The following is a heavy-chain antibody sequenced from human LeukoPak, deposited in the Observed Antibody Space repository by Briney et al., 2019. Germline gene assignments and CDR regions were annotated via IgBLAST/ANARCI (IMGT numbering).Heavy chain of an antibody. CDR1: GYTFTGYY. J-gene: IGHJ6*02. V-gene: IGHV1-2*04. CDR3: GRGAGSGWTDYYYYYGMDV. Sequence: ASVKVSCKASGYTFTGYYMHWVRQAPGQGLEWMGWINPNSGGTNYAQKFQDWVTMTRDTSISTAYMELSRLRSDDTAVYYCGRGAGSGWTDYYYYYGMDVWGQGTTVTVSS. D-gene: IGHD6-19*01. CDR2: INPNSGGT.